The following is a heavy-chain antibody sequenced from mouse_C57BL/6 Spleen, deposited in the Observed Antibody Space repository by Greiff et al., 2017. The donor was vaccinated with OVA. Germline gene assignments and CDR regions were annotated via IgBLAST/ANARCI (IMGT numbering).Heavy chain of an antibody. CDR1: GYSITSGYY. Sequence: ESGPGLVKPSQSLSLTCSVTGYSITSGYYWNWIRQFPGNKLEWMGYISYDGSNNYNPSLKNRISITRDTSKNQFFLKLNSVTTEDTATYYCASGEYFDYWGQGTTLTVSS. J-gene: IGHJ2*01. CDR3: ASGEYFDY. V-gene: IGHV3-6*01. CDR2: ISYDGSN.